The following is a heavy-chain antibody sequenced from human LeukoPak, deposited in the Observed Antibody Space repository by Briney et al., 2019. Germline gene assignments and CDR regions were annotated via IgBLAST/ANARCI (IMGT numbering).Heavy chain of an antibody. CDR1: GGSISSSNW. CDR3: ACTTTVTTKLNY. V-gene: IGHV4-4*02. D-gene: IGHD4-17*01. Sequence: SGTLSLTCVVSGGSISSSNWWSWVRPPPGKGLEWIGEIYHGGSTSYNPSLKSRVTISVDKSKNQFSLKLSSVTAADTAVYYCACTTTVTTKLNYWGQGTLVTVSS. CDR2: IYHGGST. J-gene: IGHJ4*02.